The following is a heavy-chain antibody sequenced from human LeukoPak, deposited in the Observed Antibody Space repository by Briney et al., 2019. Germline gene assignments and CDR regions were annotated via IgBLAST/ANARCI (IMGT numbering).Heavy chain of an antibody. J-gene: IGHJ4*02. CDR1: GYTFSIFG. CDR3: ARDIAAAGNFDY. Sequence: GASVKVSCKASGYTFSIFGISWVRQAPGQGLEWMGWISAYNGNTNYAQRLQGRVTMTTDTSTTTAYMELRSLTSDDTAMYYCARDIAAAGNFDYWGQGTLVTVSS. V-gene: IGHV1-18*01. D-gene: IGHD6-13*01. CDR2: ISAYNGNT.